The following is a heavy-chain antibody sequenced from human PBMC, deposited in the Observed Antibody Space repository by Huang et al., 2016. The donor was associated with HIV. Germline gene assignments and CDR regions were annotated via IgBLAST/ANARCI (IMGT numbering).Heavy chain of an antibody. Sequence: QVQLVQSGAEVKTPGASMNVSCKASGYTFNIYYIHWMRQVPGQGLEWMGIISPTKGKTNYARNVRGRVTMTRDTSTSTVYMELRSLTSEDTAMYYCARGHITAPGTSYFDYWGQGLLVTVSS. CDR1: GYTFNIYY. D-gene: IGHD6-13*01. CDR3: ARGHITAPGTSYFDY. J-gene: IGHJ4*02. CDR2: ISPTKGKT. V-gene: IGHV1-46*02.